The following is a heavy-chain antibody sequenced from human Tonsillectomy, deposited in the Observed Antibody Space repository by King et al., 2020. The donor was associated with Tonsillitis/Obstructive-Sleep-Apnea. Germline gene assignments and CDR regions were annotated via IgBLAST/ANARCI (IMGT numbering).Heavy chain of an antibody. J-gene: IGHJ4*02. CDR2: IWYDGSNK. CDR1: GFTFSSYG. V-gene: IGHV3-33*01. Sequence: VQLVESGGGVVQPGRSLRLSCAASGFTFSSYGMHWVRQAPGKGLEWVAVIWYDGSNKYYADSVKGRFTISRDNSKTTLYLQMNSLRAEDTAVYYCARGKATPNDYWGQGTLVTVSS. CDR3: ARGKATPNDY. D-gene: IGHD5-12*01.